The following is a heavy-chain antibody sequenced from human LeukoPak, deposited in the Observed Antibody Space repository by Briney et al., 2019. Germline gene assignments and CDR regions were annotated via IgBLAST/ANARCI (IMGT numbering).Heavy chain of an antibody. V-gene: IGHV3-23*01. CDR2: ISGSGANT. CDR1: GFTFSSYS. J-gene: IGHJ4*02. CDR3: AKGRALEVVAAFNY. D-gene: IGHD2-15*01. Sequence: GGSLRLSCEASGFTFSSYSMNWVRQAPGKGLEWVSAISGSGANTYYADSVKGRFTISRDNSKNTLSPQMNTLRTDDTAVYYCAKGRALEVVAAFNYWGQGTVVTVSS.